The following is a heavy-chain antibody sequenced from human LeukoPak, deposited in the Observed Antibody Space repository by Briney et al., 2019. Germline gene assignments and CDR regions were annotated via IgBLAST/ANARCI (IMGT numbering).Heavy chain of an antibody. CDR3: ASPRSGAKALWDAFDI. V-gene: IGHV3-30*03. J-gene: IGHJ3*02. CDR1: GFTFSSYG. D-gene: IGHD3-16*01. Sequence: PGGSLRLSCAASGFTFSSYGMHWVRQAPGKGLEWVAVISYDGSNKYYADSVKGRFTISRDNSKNTLYLQMNSLRAEDTAVYYCASPRSGAKALWDAFDIWGQGTMVTVSS. CDR2: ISYDGSNK.